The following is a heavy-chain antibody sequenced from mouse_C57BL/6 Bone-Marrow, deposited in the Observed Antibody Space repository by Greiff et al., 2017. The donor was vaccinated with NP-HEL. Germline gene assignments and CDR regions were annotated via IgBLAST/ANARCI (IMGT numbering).Heavy chain of an antibody. D-gene: IGHD3-3*01. CDR3: ARFGQAVHYAMDY. J-gene: IGHJ4*01. CDR1: GYSFTGYY. V-gene: IGHV1-42*01. Sequence: EVQLQQSGPELVKPGASVKISCKASGYSFTGYYMNWVKQSPEKSLEWIGEINPSTGGTTYNQKFKAKATLTVDKSSSTAYMQLKSLTSEDSAVYYCARFGQAVHYAMDYWGQGTSVTVSS. CDR2: INPSTGGT.